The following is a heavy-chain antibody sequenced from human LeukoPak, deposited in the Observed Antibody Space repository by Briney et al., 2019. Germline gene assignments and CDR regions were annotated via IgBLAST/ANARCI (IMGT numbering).Heavy chain of an antibody. CDR1: GGSISSSSYY. V-gene: IGHV4-39*01. CDR3: ARLAQEGFDP. Sequence: SETLSLTCTVPGGSISSSSYYWGWIRQPPGKGLEWIGSIYYSGSTYYNPSLKSRVTISVDTSKNQFSLKLSSVTAADTAVYYCARLAQEGFDPWGQGTLVTVSS. CDR2: IYYSGST. J-gene: IGHJ5*02.